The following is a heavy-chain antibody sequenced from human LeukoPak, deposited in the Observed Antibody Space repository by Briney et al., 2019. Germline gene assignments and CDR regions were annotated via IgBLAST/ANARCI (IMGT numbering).Heavy chain of an antibody. CDR1: GFTFSSYW. Sequence: GGSLRLSCAASGFTFSSYWMSWVRQAPGKGLEWVSGFSDKTTYYADSVKGRFTISRDNYKNTLYLQMNSLRAEDTAVYYCAKRSGPGSYFDYWGQGTLVTVSS. V-gene: IGHV3-23*01. D-gene: IGHD3-10*01. CDR2: FSDKTT. J-gene: IGHJ4*02. CDR3: AKRSGPGSYFDY.